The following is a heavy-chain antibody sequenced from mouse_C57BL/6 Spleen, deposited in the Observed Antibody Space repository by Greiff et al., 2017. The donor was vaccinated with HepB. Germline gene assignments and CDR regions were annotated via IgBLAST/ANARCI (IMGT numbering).Heavy chain of an antibody. D-gene: IGHD1-1*01. J-gene: IGHJ2*01. CDR2: ISSGSSTI. CDR3: ARPGYYGHFFDY. Sequence: EVKVVESGGGLVKPGGSLKLSCAASGFTFSDYGMHWVRQAPEKGLEWVAYISSGSSTIYYADTVKGRFTISRDNAKNTLFLQMTSLRSEDTAMFYCARPGYYGHFFDYWGQGTTLTVSS. CDR1: GFTFSDYG. V-gene: IGHV5-17*01.